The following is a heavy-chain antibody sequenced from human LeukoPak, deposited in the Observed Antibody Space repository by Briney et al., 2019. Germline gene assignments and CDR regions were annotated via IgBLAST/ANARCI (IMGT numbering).Heavy chain of an antibody. CDR3: ARVSGYCSGGSCPPVGI. Sequence: SQALSLTCTVSGGSISSGSYYWSWIRQPAGKGLEWIGRIYTSGSTNYNPSLESRVTISVDTSKNQFSLKLSSVTAADTAVYYCARVSGYCSGGSCPPVGIWGQGTMVTVSS. D-gene: IGHD2-15*01. J-gene: IGHJ3*02. CDR1: GGSISSGSYY. V-gene: IGHV4-61*02. CDR2: IYTSGST.